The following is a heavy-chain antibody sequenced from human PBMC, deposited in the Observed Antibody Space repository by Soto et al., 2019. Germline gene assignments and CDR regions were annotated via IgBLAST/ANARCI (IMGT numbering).Heavy chain of an antibody. Sequence: PSETLSLTCGVFSGSLTDHYWTWIRQTPGKGLEWIGEINHSGITDYNPSLKSRVTLSLDTSKNQFSLKVTALTAADTAVYYCARGKPSGYRFGPRNFFYYGMDVWGQGTTVTVSS. CDR1: SGSLTDHY. J-gene: IGHJ6*02. V-gene: IGHV4-34*01. D-gene: IGHD5-18*01. CDR3: ARGKPSGYRFGPRNFFYYGMDV. CDR2: INHSGIT.